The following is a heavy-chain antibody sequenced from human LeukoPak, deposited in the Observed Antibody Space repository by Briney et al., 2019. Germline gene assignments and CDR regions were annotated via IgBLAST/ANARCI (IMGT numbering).Heavy chain of an antibody. D-gene: IGHD2-2*01. Sequence: GGSLRLSCAASGFTFSSYAMHWVRQAPGEGLEWVAVISYDGSNKYYADSVKGRFTISRDNSKNTLYLQMNSLRAEDTAVYYCARGQVLGYCSSTSCSPFDPWGQGTLVTVSS. V-gene: IGHV3-30-3*01. CDR1: GFTFSSYA. J-gene: IGHJ5*02. CDR2: ISYDGSNK. CDR3: ARGQVLGYCSSTSCSPFDP.